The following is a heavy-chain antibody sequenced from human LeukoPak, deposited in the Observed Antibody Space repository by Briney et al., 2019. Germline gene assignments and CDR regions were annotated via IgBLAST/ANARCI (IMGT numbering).Heavy chain of an antibody. CDR3: AKYRAMIVVALDY. CDR1: GFTFSSYA. Sequence: GGSLRLSCAASGFTFSSYAMSWVRQAPGKGLKWVSGISVSGGSTYYADSVKGRFTISRDNSKNTLYLQMNSLRAEDTAVYYCAKYRAMIVVALDYWGQGTLVTVSS. CDR2: ISVSGGST. V-gene: IGHV3-23*01. D-gene: IGHD3-22*01. J-gene: IGHJ4*02.